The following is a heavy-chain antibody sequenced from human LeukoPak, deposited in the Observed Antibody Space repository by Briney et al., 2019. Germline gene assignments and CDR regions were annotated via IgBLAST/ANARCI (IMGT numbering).Heavy chain of an antibody. V-gene: IGHV1-3*01. J-gene: IGHJ6*04. CDR2: INACTGNT. CDR3: ARDIVVVPAAMPFYGMDV. CDR1: GYTFTSYA. D-gene: IGHD2-2*01. Sequence: ASVTVSCKASGYTFTSYAMHWVRKGPGPRLGRMGWINACTGNTKYSQTFQGRVTITRDTSASTAYMELSSLRSEDTAVYYCARDIVVVPAAMPFYGMDVWGKGTTVTVSS.